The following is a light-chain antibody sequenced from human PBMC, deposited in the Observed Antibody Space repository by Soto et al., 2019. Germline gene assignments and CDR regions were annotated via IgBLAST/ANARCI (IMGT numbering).Light chain of an antibody. CDR2: DAS. J-gene: IGKJ5*01. CDR1: QSVSSY. V-gene: IGKV3-11*01. CDR3: AKRNNWPPFT. Sequence: EIVLTQSPATLSLSPGERATLSCRASQSVSSYLAWYQQKPGQAPRLLIYDASNRATGIPARFSGSGSGTDFTLTISSLEPEDFAVYDCAKRNNWPPFTFGQGTLLEIK.